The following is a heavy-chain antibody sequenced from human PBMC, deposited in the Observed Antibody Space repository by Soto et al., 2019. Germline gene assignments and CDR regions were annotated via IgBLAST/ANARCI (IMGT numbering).Heavy chain of an antibody. CDR1: GYTFSSYG. D-gene: IGHD3-22*01. CDR2: ISPYNDDT. J-gene: IGHJ6*02. V-gene: IGHV1-18*01. Sequence: QAQLVQSGDEVKKPGASVRVSCRASGYTFSSYGISWVRQAPGQGLEWLGWISPYNDDTQYAQKIQGRVFMTTDTSTKTAYLDLRSLRSDDTAVYYCARGGYYDSSGSRNYNYYGMNVWGQGTTVTVSS. CDR3: ARGGYYDSSGSRNYNYYGMNV.